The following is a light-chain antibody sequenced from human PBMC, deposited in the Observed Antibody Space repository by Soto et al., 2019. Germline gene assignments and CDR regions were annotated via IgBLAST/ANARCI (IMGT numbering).Light chain of an antibody. V-gene: IGKV3-15*01. CDR3: QQYNNFWT. Sequence: EIVMTQSPVILSVSPGETATLFCRASQSVSSNLAWYQQKPGQAPRLLIYGASTRATDIPARFSGSGSGTEFTLTISSLQSEDFAVYYCQQYNNFWTFGQGTKVEIK. CDR2: GAS. CDR1: QSVSSN. J-gene: IGKJ1*01.